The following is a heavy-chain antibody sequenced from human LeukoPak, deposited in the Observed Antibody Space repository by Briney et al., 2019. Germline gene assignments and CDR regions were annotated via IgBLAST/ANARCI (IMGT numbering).Heavy chain of an antibody. D-gene: IGHD2-2*01. CDR1: GGTFSSYA. CDR3: ARDPRYCSSTSCYRSWFDP. Sequence: SVKVSCKVSGGTFSSYAISWVRQAPGQGLEWMGGIIPIFGTANYAQKFQGRVTITTDESTSTAYMELSSLRSEDTAVYYCARDPRYCSSTSCYRSWFDPWGQGTLVTVSS. V-gene: IGHV1-69*05. CDR2: IIPIFGTA. J-gene: IGHJ5*02.